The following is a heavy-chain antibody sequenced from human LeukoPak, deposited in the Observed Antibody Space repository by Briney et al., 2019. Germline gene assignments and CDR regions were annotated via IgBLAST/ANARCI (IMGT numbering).Heavy chain of an antibody. Sequence: NPSQTLSLTCTVSGGSISSGGYYWSWIRQHPGKGLEWIGGIYYSGSTYYNPSLKSRVTISVDTSKNEFSLKLSSVTAADTAVYYCARDPGGYEIGNFDYWGQGTLVTVSS. CDR1: GGSISSGGYY. CDR3: ARDPGGYEIGNFDY. D-gene: IGHD5-12*01. V-gene: IGHV4-31*03. J-gene: IGHJ4*02. CDR2: IYYSGST.